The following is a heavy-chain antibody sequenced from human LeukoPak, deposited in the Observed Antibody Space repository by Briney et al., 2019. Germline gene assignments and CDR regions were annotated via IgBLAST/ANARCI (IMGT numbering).Heavy chain of an antibody. Sequence: GGSLRLSCAASGFTFSSYNMNWVRQAPREGLEWVSSISSGSSYIYYADSVKGRFTISRDNAKNSLYLQMNSLRAEDTAVYYCASVAVAGYFDSWGQGTLVTVSS. CDR1: GFTFSSYN. D-gene: IGHD6-19*01. J-gene: IGHJ4*02. CDR3: ASVAVAGYFDS. V-gene: IGHV3-21*01. CDR2: ISSGSSYI.